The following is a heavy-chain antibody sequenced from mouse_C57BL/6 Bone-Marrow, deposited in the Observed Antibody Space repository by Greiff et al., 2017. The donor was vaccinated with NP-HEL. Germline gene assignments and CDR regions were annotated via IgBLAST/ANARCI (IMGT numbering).Heavy chain of an antibody. D-gene: IGHD2-4*01. CDR2: INPGRGGT. CDR1: GYAFTNYL. J-gene: IGHJ3*01. V-gene: IGHV1-54*01. CDR3: ARGGIYYDYAWFAY. Sequence: QVQLQQSGAELVRPGTSVKVSCKASGYAFTNYLIEWVKQRPGQGLEWIGVINPGRGGTNYTEKFKGKATLTADKSASTAYMQLSSLTSEDSAVYFCARGGIYYDYAWFAYWGQGTLVTVSA.